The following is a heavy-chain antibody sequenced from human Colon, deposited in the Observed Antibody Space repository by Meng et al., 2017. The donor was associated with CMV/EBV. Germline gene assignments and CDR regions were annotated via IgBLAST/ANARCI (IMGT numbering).Heavy chain of an antibody. CDR3: VKDQCRG. J-gene: IGHJ4*02. CDR1: GFTFSDYG. CDR2: VPYDGSRK. V-gene: IGHV3-30*02. Sequence: QVQLVESGGGVVQPGGSLRLSCAASGFTFSDYGMHWLRQAPGKGLEWVAFVPYDGSRKYYGDSVKGRFSISRDNSKNTLYLQMNSLRADDTAVYYCVKDQCRGWGQGTLVTVSS. D-gene: IGHD3-10*01.